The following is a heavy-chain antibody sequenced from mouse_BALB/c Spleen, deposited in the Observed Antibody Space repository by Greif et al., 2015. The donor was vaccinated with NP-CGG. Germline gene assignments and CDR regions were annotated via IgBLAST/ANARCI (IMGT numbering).Heavy chain of an antibody. CDR3: ARDKYGGYFDY. J-gene: IGHJ2*01. D-gene: IGHD1-1*01. Sequence: EVMLVESGGGLVQPGGSLRLSCATSGFTFTDYYMSWVRQPPGKALEWLGFIRNKANGYTTEYSASVKGRFTISRDNSQSILYLQMNTLRAEDSATYYCARDKYGGYFDYWGQGTTLTVSS. V-gene: IGHV7-3*02. CDR2: IRNKANGYTT. CDR1: GFTFTDYY.